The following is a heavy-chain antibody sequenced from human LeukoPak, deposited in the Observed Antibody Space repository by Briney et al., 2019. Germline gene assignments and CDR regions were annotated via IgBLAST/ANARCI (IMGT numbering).Heavy chain of an antibody. CDR2: IYTSGST. V-gene: IGHV4-4*07. CDR3: ARGYSSSLGYYYYGMDV. J-gene: IGHJ6*02. CDR1: GGSISSYY. Sequence: SETLSLTCTVSGGSISSYYWSWIRQPAGKGLEWIGRIYTSGSTNYNPSLKSRVTMSVDTSKNQFSLKLSSVTAADTAVYYCARGYSSSLGYYYYGMDVRGQGTTVTVSS. D-gene: IGHD6-13*01.